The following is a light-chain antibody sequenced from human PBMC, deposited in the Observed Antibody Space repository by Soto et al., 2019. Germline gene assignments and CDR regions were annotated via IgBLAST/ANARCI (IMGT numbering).Light chain of an antibody. J-gene: IGKJ2*01. Sequence: EIVMTQSPATLSVSPGERATLSCRTSQSISNNLAWYQQKPGQAPSLLIYGASTRATGSPARFSGSGSGTEFTLTISSLQSEDSAVYYCQQYNNWPPRTFGQGTKLEIK. CDR1: QSISNN. V-gene: IGKV3-15*01. CDR2: GAS. CDR3: QQYNNWPPRT.